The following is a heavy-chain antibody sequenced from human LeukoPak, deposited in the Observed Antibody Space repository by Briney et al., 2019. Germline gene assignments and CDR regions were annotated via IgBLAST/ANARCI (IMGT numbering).Heavy chain of an antibody. CDR2: IIPILGIA. Sequence: SVKVSCKASGGTFSSYAISWVRQAPGQGLEWMGRIIPILGIANYAQKFQGRVTITADKSTSTAYMELSSLRSEDTAVYYRATQGAGNWFDPWGQGTLVTVSS. J-gene: IGHJ5*02. D-gene: IGHD3-16*01. CDR3: ATQGAGNWFDP. CDR1: GGTFSSYA. V-gene: IGHV1-69*04.